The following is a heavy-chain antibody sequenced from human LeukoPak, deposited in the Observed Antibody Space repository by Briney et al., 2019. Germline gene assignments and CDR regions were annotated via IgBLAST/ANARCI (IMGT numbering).Heavy chain of an antibody. CDR1: GGSISSSSYY. J-gene: IGHJ4*02. CDR2: IYYSGST. D-gene: IGHD4-17*01. Sequence: SETLSLTCTVSGGSISSSSYYWGWIRQPPGKGLEWIGYIYYSGSTNYNPSLKSRVTISVDTSKNQFSLKLSSVTAADTAVYYCARHNDYGDYRHFDYWGQGTLVTVSS. V-gene: IGHV4-61*05. CDR3: ARHNDYGDYRHFDY.